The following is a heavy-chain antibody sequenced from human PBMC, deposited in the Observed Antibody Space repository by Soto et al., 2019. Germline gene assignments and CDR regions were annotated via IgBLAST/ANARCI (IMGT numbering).Heavy chain of an antibody. V-gene: IGHV3-30*18. CDR2: ISDDGSNK. CDR1: GFTFSSYG. CDR3: AKERYGQLWLEDYGLDV. D-gene: IGHD3-10*01. J-gene: IGHJ6*02. Sequence: QVQLVESGGGVVQSGRSLRLSCAASGFTFSSYGIQWVRQAPGKGLEWEALISDDGSNKYYADSVKGRFTTSRDNSKNTLYLQMNSLRPEDTAVYYCAKERYGQLWLEDYGLDVWGQGTTVTVSS.